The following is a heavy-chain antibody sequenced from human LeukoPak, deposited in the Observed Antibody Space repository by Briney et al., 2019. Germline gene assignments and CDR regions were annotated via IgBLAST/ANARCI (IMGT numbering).Heavy chain of an antibody. V-gene: IGHV4-39*01. CDR1: GGSISGSSYY. D-gene: IGHD3-22*01. Sequence: SETLSLTCTVSGGSISGSSYYWGWIRQPPGKGLEWIGSIYYSGSTYYNPSLKSRVTISVDTSKNQFSLKLSSVTAADTAVYYCARRGYYYDSSGYYYSSVFYWYFDLWGRGTLVTVSS. J-gene: IGHJ2*01. CDR3: ARRGYYYDSSGYYYSSVFYWYFDL. CDR2: IYYSGST.